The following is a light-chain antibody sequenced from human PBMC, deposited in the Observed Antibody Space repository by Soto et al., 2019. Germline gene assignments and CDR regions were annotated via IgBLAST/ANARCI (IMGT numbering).Light chain of an antibody. V-gene: IGLV2-14*01. J-gene: IGLJ1*01. CDR3: SSYTSSSTLV. CDR1: SSDVGDYNY. CDR2: EVS. Sequence: QSVLTQPPSVSGSPGQSITISCSGTSSDVGDYNYVSWYQRHPGKVPRLMIYEVSHRPSGVSDRFSGSKSGNTASLTISGLQAEDEADYYCSSYTSSSTLVFGTGTKVTVL.